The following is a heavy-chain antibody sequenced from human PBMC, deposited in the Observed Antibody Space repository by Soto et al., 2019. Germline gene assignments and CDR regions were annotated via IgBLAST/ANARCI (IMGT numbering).Heavy chain of an antibody. Sequence: QVQLVESGGGVVQPGRSLRLSCAASGFTFSSYGMHWVRQAPGKGLEWVAVISYDGSNKYYADSVKGRFTISRDNSKNTLYLQMNSLRAEDTAVYYCAKDKSYNWNRGHGMDVWGQGTTVTVSS. D-gene: IGHD1-1*01. CDR3: AKDKSYNWNRGHGMDV. V-gene: IGHV3-30*18. J-gene: IGHJ6*02. CDR1: GFTFSSYG. CDR2: ISYDGSNK.